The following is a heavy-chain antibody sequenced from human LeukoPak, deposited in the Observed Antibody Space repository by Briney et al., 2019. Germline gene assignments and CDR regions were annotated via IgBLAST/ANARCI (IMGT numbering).Heavy chain of an antibody. CDR3: ARDQTEYYYYYYMDV. D-gene: IGHD1-1*01. Sequence: GGSLRLSCAASGFTFSSFAMHWVRQAPGKGLGWVAVISYDGGNKYYADSVKGRFTISRDNSKNTLYLQMNTLRAEDTAVYYCARDQTEYYYYYYMDVWGKGTTVTVSS. V-gene: IGHV3-30*01. CDR1: GFTFSSFA. CDR2: ISYDGGNK. J-gene: IGHJ6*03.